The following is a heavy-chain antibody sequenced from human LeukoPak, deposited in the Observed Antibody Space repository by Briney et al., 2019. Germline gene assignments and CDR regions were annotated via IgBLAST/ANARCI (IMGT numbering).Heavy chain of an antibody. D-gene: IGHD4-17*01. V-gene: IGHV4-59*01. CDR2: IYYTGST. Sequence: ASETLSLTCTVSGGSISSYYWSWIRQPPGKGLEWIAYIYYTGSTNYNPSLESRVTISVDTSKNQFSLRLSSVTAADTAVYYCARLTVTTAIDYWGQGTLVTVSS. CDR1: GGSISSYY. CDR3: ARLTVTTAIDY. J-gene: IGHJ4*02.